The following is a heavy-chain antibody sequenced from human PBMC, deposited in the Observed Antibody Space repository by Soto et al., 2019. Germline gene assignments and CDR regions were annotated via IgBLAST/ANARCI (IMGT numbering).Heavy chain of an antibody. J-gene: IGHJ4*02. D-gene: IGHD3-22*01. CDR1: GFTVSSSY. CDR3: ARDTQPRIGMYYYDSSGPFDY. Sequence: GGSLRLSCAASGFTVSSSYMSWVRQAPGKGLEWVSVIYSGGSTYYADSVKGRFTISRDNSKNTLYLQMNSLRAEDTAVYYCARDTQPRIGMYYYDSSGPFDYWGQGT. CDR2: IYSGGST. V-gene: IGHV3-66*01.